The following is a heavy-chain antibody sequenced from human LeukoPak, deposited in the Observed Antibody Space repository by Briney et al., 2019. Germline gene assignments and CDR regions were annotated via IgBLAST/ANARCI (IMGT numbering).Heavy chain of an antibody. V-gene: IGHV1-69*13. D-gene: IGHD1-14*01. Sequence: SVKVSCKASGGTFSSYAISWVRQAPGQGLEWMGGIIPIFGTANYAQKFQGRVTITADESTSTAYMELSSPRSEDTAVYYCARAPLPEPVGAFDYWGQGTLVTVSS. J-gene: IGHJ4*02. CDR1: GGTFSSYA. CDR2: IIPIFGTA. CDR3: ARAPLPEPVGAFDY.